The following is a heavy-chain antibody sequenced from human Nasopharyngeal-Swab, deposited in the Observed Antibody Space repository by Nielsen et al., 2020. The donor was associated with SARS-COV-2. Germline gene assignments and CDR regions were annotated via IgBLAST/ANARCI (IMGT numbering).Heavy chain of an antibody. V-gene: IGHV3-21*01. CDR2: ISSSSSYI. D-gene: IGHD4-17*01. CDR3: ARTRSPYGDYVDFDY. CDR1: GFTFSSYS. Sequence: GESLKISCAAPGFTFSSYSMNWVRQAPGKGLEWVSSISSSSSYIYYADSVKGRFTISRDNAKNSLYLQMNSLRAEDTAVYYCARTRSPYGDYVDFDYWGQGTLVTVSS. J-gene: IGHJ4*02.